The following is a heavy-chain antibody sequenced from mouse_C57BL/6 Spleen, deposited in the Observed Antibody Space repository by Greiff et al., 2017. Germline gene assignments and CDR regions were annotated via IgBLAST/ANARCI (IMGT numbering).Heavy chain of an antibody. D-gene: IGHD1-1*01. CDR2: ISSGGDYI. J-gene: IGHJ4*01. V-gene: IGHV5-9-1*02. Sequence: EVQLQESGEGLVKPGGSLKLSCAASGFTFSSYAMSWVRQTPEKRLEWVAYISSGGDYIYYADTVKGRFTISRDNARNTLYLQMSSLKSEDTAMYYCTRITTDNYYARDYWGQGTSVTVSS. CDR3: TRITTDNYYARDY. CDR1: GFTFSSYA.